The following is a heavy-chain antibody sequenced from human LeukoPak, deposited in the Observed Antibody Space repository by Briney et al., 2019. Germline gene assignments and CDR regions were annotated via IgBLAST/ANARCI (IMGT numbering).Heavy chain of an antibody. CDR1: GYTLTELS. V-gene: IGHV1-24*01. Sequence: ASVKVSCKVSGYTLTELSMHWVRQAPGKGLEWMGGFDPEDGETIYAQKFQGRVTMTEDTSTDTAYMELSSLRSEDTAVYYCATHRTTVVTPRYYYGTDVWGQGTTVTVSS. CDR2: FDPEDGET. J-gene: IGHJ6*02. D-gene: IGHD4-23*01. CDR3: ATHRTTVVTPRYYYGTDV.